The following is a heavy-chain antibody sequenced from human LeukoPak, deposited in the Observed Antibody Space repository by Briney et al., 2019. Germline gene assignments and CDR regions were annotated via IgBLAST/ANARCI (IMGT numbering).Heavy chain of an antibody. CDR3: ARRPSPYYYYMDV. J-gene: IGHJ6*03. V-gene: IGHV1-8*01. CDR1: GYTFTSYD. Sequence: ASVKVSCKASGYTFTSYDINWVRQATGQGLEWMGWMNPNSGNTGYAQKFQGRVTMTRDTSISTAYMELSRLRSDDTAVYYCARRPSPYYYYMDVWGQGTTVTVSS. CDR2: MNPNSGNT.